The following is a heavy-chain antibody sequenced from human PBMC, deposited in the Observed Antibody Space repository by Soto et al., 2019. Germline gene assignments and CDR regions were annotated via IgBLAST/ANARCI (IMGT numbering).Heavy chain of an antibody. CDR2: IKTKTDGGTT. Sequence: EVQPVESGGGLVKPGGSLRLSCAASGFTFSDAWMNWVRQAPGKGLEWVGRIKTKTDGGTTDYAAPVKGRFTISRDDSKNTLYLQVNSLKTEDTAVYYCTTDTTSWYNYFDYWGQGTLVTVSS. CDR3: TTDTTSWYNYFDY. V-gene: IGHV3-15*07. J-gene: IGHJ4*02. D-gene: IGHD6-13*01. CDR1: GFTFSDAW.